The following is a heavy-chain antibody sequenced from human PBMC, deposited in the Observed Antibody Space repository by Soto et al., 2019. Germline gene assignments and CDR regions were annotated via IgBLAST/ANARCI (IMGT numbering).Heavy chain of an antibody. CDR3: ASQVWSDHYTPNWFDP. CDR1: GGSVSSSSYY. Sequence: SETLSLTCTVSGGSVSSSSYYWGWIRQPPGKGLEWIGSIYFSGTTYYNPSLKSRVTISVDTSKNQFSLKLSSVTAADTAVYYCASQVWSDHYTPNWFDPCGQGTLVTVSS. D-gene: IGHD3-3*01. CDR2: IYFSGTT. J-gene: IGHJ5*02. V-gene: IGHV4-39*01.